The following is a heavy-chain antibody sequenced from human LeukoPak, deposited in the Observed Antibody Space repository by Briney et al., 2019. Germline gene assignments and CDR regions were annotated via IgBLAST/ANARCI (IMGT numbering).Heavy chain of an antibody. V-gene: IGHV3-23*01. D-gene: IGHD4-23*01. CDR2: ISGSGGST. J-gene: IGHJ4*02. Sequence: PGGSLRLSCAASGFTFSSYAMSWVRQAPGKGLEWVATISGSGGSTNYADSVKGRLTISRDNSRNTLYLQMNSLRAEDTAVYYCAKGPQTVAPYYFDYWGQGTLVTVSS. CDR1: GFTFSSYA. CDR3: AKGPQTVAPYYFDY.